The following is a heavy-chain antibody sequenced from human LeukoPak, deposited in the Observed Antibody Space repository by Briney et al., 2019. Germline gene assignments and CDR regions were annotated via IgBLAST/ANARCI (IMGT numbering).Heavy chain of an antibody. J-gene: IGHJ5*02. CDR3: ASTGGDYGSGSYSPNWFDP. D-gene: IGHD3-10*01. CDR1: GYTFTSYD. CDR2: IIPIFGTA. V-gene: IGHV1-69*13. Sequence: SVKVSCKASGYTFTSYDINWVRQAPGQGLEWMGGIIPIFGTANYAQKFQGRVTITADESTSTAYMELSSLRSEDTAVYYCASTGGDYGSGSYSPNWFDPWGQGTLVTVSS.